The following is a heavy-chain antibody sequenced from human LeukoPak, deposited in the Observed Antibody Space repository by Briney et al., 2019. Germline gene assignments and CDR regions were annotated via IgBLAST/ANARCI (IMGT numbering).Heavy chain of an antibody. D-gene: IGHD3-10*01. Sequence: GGSLRLSCAASGFTFSSYSMNWVRQAPGKGLEWVSSISSSSSYIYYADSVKGRFTISRDSAKNSLYLQMNTLRAEDTAVYFCARDKGGMVPFDYWGQGTLVTVSS. J-gene: IGHJ4*02. CDR1: GFTFSSYS. CDR2: ISSSSSYI. V-gene: IGHV3-21*01. CDR3: ARDKGGMVPFDY.